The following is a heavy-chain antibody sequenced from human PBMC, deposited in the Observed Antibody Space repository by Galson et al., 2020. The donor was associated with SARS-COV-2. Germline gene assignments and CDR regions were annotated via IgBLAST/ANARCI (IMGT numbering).Heavy chain of an antibody. V-gene: IGHV3-23*01. D-gene: IGHD3-10*01. J-gene: IGHJ3*02. Sequence: GASLKISCAASGFTFSSYVMSWVRQAPGRGREWVSRISGSGYTSYYADSVKGRFTVSRDNSRDTLFLELNSLRAEDTAVYYCAKDFYSGSGSYYGFDIWGQGTLVTVSS. CDR2: ISGSGYTS. CDR3: AKDFYSGSGSYYGFDI. CDR1: GFTFSSYV.